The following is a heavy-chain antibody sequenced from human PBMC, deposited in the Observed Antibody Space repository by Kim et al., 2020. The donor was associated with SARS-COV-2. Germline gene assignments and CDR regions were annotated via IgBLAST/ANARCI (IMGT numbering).Heavy chain of an antibody. V-gene: IGHV5-51*01. CDR1: GYSFTSYW. D-gene: IGHD3-10*01. CDR2: IYPGDSDT. J-gene: IGHJ6*02. Sequence: GESLKISCKGSGYSFTSYWIGWVRQMPGKGLEWMGIIYPGDSDTRYSPSFQGQVTISADKSISTAYLQWSSLKASDTAMYYCARRGAPYGSGSYYTPYYYYYGMDVWGQGNTVTVSS. CDR3: ARRGAPYGSGSYYTPYYYYYGMDV.